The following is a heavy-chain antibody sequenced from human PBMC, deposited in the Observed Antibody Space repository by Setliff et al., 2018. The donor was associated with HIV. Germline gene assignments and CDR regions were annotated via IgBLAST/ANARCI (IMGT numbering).Heavy chain of an antibody. CDR3: ARHQVIPTVIGAFDI. J-gene: IGHJ3*02. V-gene: IGHV4-39*01. CDR1: GDSISTSNSY. Sequence: PSETLSLTCTVSGDSISTSNSYWGWVRQPPGKGLEWIGSRYYGGTTYYNPSLKSRVTISVDASKNHFSLKLSSVTAADTAVYYCARHQVIPTVIGAFDIWGQGTAVTVSS. D-gene: IGHD3-16*02. CDR2: RYYGGTT.